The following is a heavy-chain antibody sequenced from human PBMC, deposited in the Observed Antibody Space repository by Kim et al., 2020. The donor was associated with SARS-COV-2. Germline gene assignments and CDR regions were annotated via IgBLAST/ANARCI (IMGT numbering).Heavy chain of an antibody. Sequence: SETLSLTCTVSSDSISSYYWSWIRQLPGKGLEWIGYIFHSGSTKHNPSLKSRVTISWDTSRNQFSLDLTSVSDADTAVYYCARSEGRASWHQFDYWGQGILVTVSS. CDR2: IFHSGST. J-gene: IGHJ4*02. CDR3: ARSEGRASWHQFDY. V-gene: IGHV4-59*01. CDR1: SDSISSYY.